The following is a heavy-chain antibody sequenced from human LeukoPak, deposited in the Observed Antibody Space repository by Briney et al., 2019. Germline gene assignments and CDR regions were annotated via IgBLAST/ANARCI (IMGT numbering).Heavy chain of an antibody. V-gene: IGHV3-48*01. CDR3: AGVADDFWSGIMDLDY. J-gene: IGHJ4*02. Sequence: SGGSLRLSCAASGFTFSSYSMNWVRQAPGKGLEWVSYISSSSSTIYYADSVKGRFTISRDNAKNSLYLQMNSLRAEDTAVYYCAGVADDFWSGIMDLDYWGQGTLVTVSS. CDR1: GFTFSSYS. CDR2: ISSSSSTI. D-gene: IGHD3-3*01.